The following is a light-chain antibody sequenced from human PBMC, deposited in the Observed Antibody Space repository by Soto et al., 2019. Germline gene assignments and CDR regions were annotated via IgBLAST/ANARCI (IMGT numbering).Light chain of an antibody. CDR3: QQYGRSPP. Sequence: DIQMTQSPSSLSASVGDRVTITCRASQSITTYLNWYRQKPGKAPKLLIYAASSLQSGVPSRFSGSGSETEFTLSISSLQPEDFAVYYCQQYGRSPPFGQGTRLDIK. V-gene: IGKV1-39*01. CDR2: AAS. CDR1: QSITTY. J-gene: IGKJ5*01.